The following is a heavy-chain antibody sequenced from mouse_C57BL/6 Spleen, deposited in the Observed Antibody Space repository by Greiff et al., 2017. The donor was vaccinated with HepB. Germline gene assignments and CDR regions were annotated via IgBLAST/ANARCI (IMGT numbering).Heavy chain of an antibody. Sequence: QVQLKESGAELMKPGASVKLSCKATGYTFTGYWIEWVKQRPGHGLEWIGEILPGSGSTNYNEKFKGKATFTADTSSNTAYMQLSSLTTEDSAIYYCARMDYGSSSRGNYYAMDYWGQGTSVTVSS. CDR2: ILPGSGST. J-gene: IGHJ4*01. CDR1: GYTFTGYW. V-gene: IGHV1-9*01. D-gene: IGHD1-1*01. CDR3: ARMDYGSSSRGNYYAMDY.